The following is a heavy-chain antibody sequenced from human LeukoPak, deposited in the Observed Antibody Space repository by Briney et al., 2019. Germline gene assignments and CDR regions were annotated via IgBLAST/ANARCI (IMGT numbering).Heavy chain of an antibody. D-gene: IGHD3-22*01. V-gene: IGHV4-38-2*02. CDR2: IYHSGST. Sequence: SETLSLTCTVSGYSISSGYYWGWIRQPPGKGLEWIGSIYHSGSTYYNPSLKSRVTISVDTSKNQFSLKLSSVTAADTAVYYCARGILNYYDSSGSPYNWFDPWGQGTLVTVSS. CDR1: GYSISSGYY. J-gene: IGHJ5*02. CDR3: ARGILNYYDSSGSPYNWFDP.